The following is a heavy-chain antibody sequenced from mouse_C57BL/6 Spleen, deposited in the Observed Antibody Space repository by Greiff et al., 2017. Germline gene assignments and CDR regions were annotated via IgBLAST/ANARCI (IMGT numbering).Heavy chain of an antibody. V-gene: IGHV1-69*01. Sequence: QVQLQQPGAELVMPGASVKLSCKASGYTFTSYWMHWVKQRPGQGLEWIGEIDPSDSYTNYHQKFKGKSTLTVDKSSSTAYMQLSSLTSEDSAVYYCARATTVVLDYWGQGTTLTVSS. CDR3: ARATTVVLDY. CDR1: GYTFTSYW. D-gene: IGHD1-1*01. CDR2: IDPSDSYT. J-gene: IGHJ2*01.